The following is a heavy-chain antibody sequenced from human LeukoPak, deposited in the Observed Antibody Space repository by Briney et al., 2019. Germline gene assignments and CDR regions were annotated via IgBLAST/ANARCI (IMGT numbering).Heavy chain of an antibody. Sequence: ASVTVSCKASGYTFTSYYMHWVRQAPGQGLEWMGIINPSGGSTSYAQKFQGRVTMTTDTSTSTAYMELRSLRSDDTAVYYCARDVVPAADLNYYYYMDVWGKGTTVTVSS. V-gene: IGHV1-46*01. CDR3: ARDVVPAADLNYYYYMDV. D-gene: IGHD2-2*01. CDR2: INPSGGST. J-gene: IGHJ6*03. CDR1: GYTFTSYY.